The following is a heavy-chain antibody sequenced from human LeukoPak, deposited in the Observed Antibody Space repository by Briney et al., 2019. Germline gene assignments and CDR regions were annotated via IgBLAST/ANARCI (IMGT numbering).Heavy chain of an antibody. CDR3: ARENDQTNGGIAAAGTSPDAFDI. J-gene: IGHJ3*02. Sequence: QPGRSLRLSCAASGFTFSSYAMHWVRQAPGKGLEWVAVISYDGSNKYYADSVKGRFTISRDNSKNTLYLQMNSLRAEDTAVYYCARENDQTNGGIAAAGTSPDAFDIWGQGTMVTVSS. CDR1: GFTFSSYA. V-gene: IGHV3-30*04. D-gene: IGHD6-13*01. CDR2: ISYDGSNK.